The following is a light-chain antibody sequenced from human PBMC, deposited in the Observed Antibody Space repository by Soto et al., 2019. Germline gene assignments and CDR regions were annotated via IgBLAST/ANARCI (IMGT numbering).Light chain of an antibody. V-gene: IGKV3-20*01. J-gene: IGKJ1*01. CDR2: GAS. CDR3: QQYGGSPGT. CDR1: QSVGSSY. Sequence: ESVLTQSPGTLSLSRGERATLSCRASQSVGSSYLAWYQQKPGQAPRLLIFGASSRAAGIPDRFSGSGSGTGFTLTISRLEPEDFAVYYCQQYGGSPGTFGQGTK.